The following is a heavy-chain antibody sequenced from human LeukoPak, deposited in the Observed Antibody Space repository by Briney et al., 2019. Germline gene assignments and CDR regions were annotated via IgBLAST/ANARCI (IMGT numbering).Heavy chain of an antibody. CDR3: AKDLGSSGWYIDH. J-gene: IGHJ4*02. Sequence: QPGGSLRLSCAVSGFTFSTYGVYWVRQAPGKGLEWASSNSGGSSYYADSVKGRFIISRDNSKNTLYLQMNSLRAEDTAVYYCAKDLGSSGWYIDHWGQGTLVTVSS. CDR1: GFTFSTYG. CDR2: NSGGSS. D-gene: IGHD6-19*01. V-gene: IGHV3-23*01.